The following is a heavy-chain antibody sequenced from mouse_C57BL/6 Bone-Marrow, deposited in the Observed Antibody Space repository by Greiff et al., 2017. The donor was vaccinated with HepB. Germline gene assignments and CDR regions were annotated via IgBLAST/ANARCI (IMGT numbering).Heavy chain of an antibody. J-gene: IGHJ3*01. CDR3: ARRDGYQAWFAY. CDR1: GFTSSAYG. V-gene: IGHV5-17*01. CDR2: ISSVSSTI. Sequence: SGGGLVKPEGSLKLSCAAPGFTSSAYGMYWVRQAPEKGLEWVASISSVSSTIYYADPWKGRFTISRDNAKNTLFLQMTSLRSEDTAMYYCARRDGYQAWFAYWGQGTLVTVSA. D-gene: IGHD2-3*01.